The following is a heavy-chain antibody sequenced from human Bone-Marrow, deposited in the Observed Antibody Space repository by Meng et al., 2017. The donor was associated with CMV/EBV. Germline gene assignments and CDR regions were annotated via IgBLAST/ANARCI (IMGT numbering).Heavy chain of an antibody. V-gene: IGHV1-69*05. Sequence: SVKVSCKASGGTFSSYAISWVRQAPGQGLEWMGGIIPIFGTANYAQKFQGRVTITTDESTSTAYMELSSLRSEDTAVYYCAREGGIVVVPAAIESPPQDYYGMDVWGQGTTVTVSS. J-gene: IGHJ6*02. CDR2: IIPIFGTA. CDR3: AREGGIVVVPAAIESPPQDYYGMDV. CDR1: GGTFSSYA. D-gene: IGHD2-2*02.